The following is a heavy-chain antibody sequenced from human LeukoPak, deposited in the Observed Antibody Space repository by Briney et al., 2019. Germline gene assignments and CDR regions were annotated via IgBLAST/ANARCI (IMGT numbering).Heavy chain of an antibody. CDR2: MSADNGNT. CDR3: RVHLTIKIVDNDY. V-gene: IGHV1-8*01. CDR1: GYTFTSYD. Sequence: ASVKVSCKASGYTFTSYDINWVRQATGQGLEWMGWMSADNGNTNYAQKFQGRVTMTRDTSTSTVYMELSSLRSEDTAVYYCRVHLTIKIVDNDYWGQGTLVTVSS. D-gene: IGHD3-22*01. J-gene: IGHJ4*02.